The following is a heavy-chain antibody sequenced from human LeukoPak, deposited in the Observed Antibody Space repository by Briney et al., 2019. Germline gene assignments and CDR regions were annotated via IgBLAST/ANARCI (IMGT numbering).Heavy chain of an antibody. J-gene: IGHJ5*02. V-gene: IGHV4-4*02. CDR2: IYHSGST. CDR3: ARGLVGATWRFDP. CDR1: GGSISSSNW. Sequence: SETLSLTCTVSGGSISSSNWWSWVRQPPGKGLEWIGEIYHSGSTNYNPSLKSRVTISVDKSKNQFSLKLSSVTAADTAVYYCARGLVGATWRFDPWGQGTLVTVSS. D-gene: IGHD1-26*01.